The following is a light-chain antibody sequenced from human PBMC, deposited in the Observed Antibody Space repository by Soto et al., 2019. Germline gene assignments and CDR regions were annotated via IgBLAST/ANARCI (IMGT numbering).Light chain of an antibody. Sequence: QSALTQPASVSGSPGQSITISCTGTSSDVGGYNYVAWYQQHPGKVPRLMIYEVSNRPSGVSNRFSGSKSGSTASLTISGLQADDEADYYCISYTSSSTSYVFGTGTKVTVL. V-gene: IGLV2-14*01. J-gene: IGLJ1*01. CDR1: SSDVGGYNY. CDR2: EVS. CDR3: ISYTSSSTSYV.